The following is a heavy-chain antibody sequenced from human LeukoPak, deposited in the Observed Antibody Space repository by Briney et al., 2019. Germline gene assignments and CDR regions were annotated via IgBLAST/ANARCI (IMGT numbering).Heavy chain of an antibody. J-gene: IGHJ5*02. V-gene: IGHV4-59*01. CDR2: IYYSGST. Sequence: SETLSLTCTVSGGSISSYYWSWIRQPPGKGLEWIGYIYYSGSTNYNPSLKSRVTISVDTSKYQFSLKLSSVTAADTAVYYCARDQSEAVAGTGWFDPWGQGTLVTVSS. D-gene: IGHD6-19*01. CDR3: ARDQSEAVAGTGWFDP. CDR1: GGSISSYY.